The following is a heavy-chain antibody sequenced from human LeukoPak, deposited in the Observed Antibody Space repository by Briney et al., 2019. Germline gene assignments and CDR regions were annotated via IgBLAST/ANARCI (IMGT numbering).Heavy chain of an antibody. J-gene: IGHJ4*02. Sequence: SVKVSCKASGGTFSSYAISWVRQAPGQGLGWMGGIIPIFGTANYAQKFQGRVTITTDESTSTAYMELSSLRSEDTAVYYCARSQVTIFGQRSYYFDYWGQGTLVTVSS. CDR1: GGTFSSYA. V-gene: IGHV1-69*05. CDR2: IIPIFGTA. D-gene: IGHD3-3*01. CDR3: ARSQVTIFGQRSYYFDY.